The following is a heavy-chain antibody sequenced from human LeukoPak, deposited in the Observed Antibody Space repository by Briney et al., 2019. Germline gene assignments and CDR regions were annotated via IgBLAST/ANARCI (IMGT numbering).Heavy chain of an antibody. CDR1: GFTFSSYG. CDR3: AKDVGTMVRGVTAY. J-gene: IGHJ4*02. CDR2: IRYDGSNK. Sequence: PGGSLRLSCAASGFTFSSYGMHWVRQAPGKGLEWVAFIRYDGSNKYYADSVKGRFTISRDNSKNTLYLQMNSLRAEDTAVYYCAKDVGTMVRGVTAYWGQGTLVTVSS. V-gene: IGHV3-30*02. D-gene: IGHD3-10*01.